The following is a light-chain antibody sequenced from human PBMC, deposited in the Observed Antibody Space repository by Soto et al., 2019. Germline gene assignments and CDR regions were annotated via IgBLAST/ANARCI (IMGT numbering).Light chain of an antibody. CDR2: EGS. J-gene: IGLJ3*02. V-gene: IGLV2-14*02. Sequence: QSALTQPASVSGSPGQSITISCTGTSSDVGGYILVSWYQQHPGKAPKLMIYEGSKRPSGVSNRFSGSKSGNTASLTISGLQAEDEAHYYCSSYTTSNTWVFGGGTKLTVL. CDR1: SSDVGGYIL. CDR3: SSYTTSNTWV.